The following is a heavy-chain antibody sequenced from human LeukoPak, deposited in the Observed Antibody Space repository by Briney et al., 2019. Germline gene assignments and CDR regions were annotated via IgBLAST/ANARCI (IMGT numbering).Heavy chain of an antibody. CDR1: SYTFTSYG. J-gene: IGHJ5*02. V-gene: IGHV1-18*01. CDR2: ISAYNGNT. CDR3: ARDPWVIFWSGSKSGNWFDP. D-gene: IGHD3-3*01. Sequence: GASVKVSCKASSYTFTSYGISWVRQAPGQGLEWMGWISAYNGNTNYAQKLQGRVTMTTDTSTSTAYMELRSLRSDDTAVYYCARDPWVIFWSGSKSGNWFDPWGQGTLVTVSS.